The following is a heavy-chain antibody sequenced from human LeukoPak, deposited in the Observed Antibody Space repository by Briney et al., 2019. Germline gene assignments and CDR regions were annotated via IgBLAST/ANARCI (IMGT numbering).Heavy chain of an antibody. J-gene: IGHJ5*02. Sequence: GASVKVSCKASGYTFTSYGISWVRQAPGQGLEWMGWISAYNGNTNYAQKFQGRVTMTRDTSISTAYMELSRLRSDDTAVYYCARGGVLRFLEWLSWFDPWGQGTLVTVSS. CDR2: ISAYNGNT. V-gene: IGHV1-18*01. CDR3: ARGGVLRFLEWLSWFDP. D-gene: IGHD3-3*01. CDR1: GYTFTSYG.